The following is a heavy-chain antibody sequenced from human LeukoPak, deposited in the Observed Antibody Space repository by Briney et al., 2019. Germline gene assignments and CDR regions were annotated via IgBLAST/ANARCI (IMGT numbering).Heavy chain of an antibody. CDR2: IYTSGST. J-gene: IGHJ4*02. CDR1: GGSISSYS. V-gene: IGHV4-4*07. CDR3: ARDTYNYGSSAYYFDY. D-gene: IGHD5-18*01. Sequence: SETLSLTCTVSGGSISSYSWSWIRQPAGKGLDWIGRIYTSGSTNYNPSLKSRVTMSVDTSKNQFSLKLSSVTAADTAVYYCARDTYNYGSSAYYFDYWGQGTLVTVSS.